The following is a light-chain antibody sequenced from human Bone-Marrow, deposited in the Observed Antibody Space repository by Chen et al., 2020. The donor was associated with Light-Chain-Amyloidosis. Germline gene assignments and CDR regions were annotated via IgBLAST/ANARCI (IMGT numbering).Light chain of an antibody. V-gene: IGLV1-40*01. CDR1: NSNIGAGYD. CDR3: QSYDRSRSGSL. CDR2: ANS. J-gene: IGLJ2*01. Sequence: QSVLPQPPSVSGALGQRVTISCAGSNSNIGAGYDEHWYQHLPGRAPKLLILANSIRPSGVPDRFSGSKSGDSASLAITGLQAEEEADYYCQSYDRSRSGSLFGGGTKLTVL.